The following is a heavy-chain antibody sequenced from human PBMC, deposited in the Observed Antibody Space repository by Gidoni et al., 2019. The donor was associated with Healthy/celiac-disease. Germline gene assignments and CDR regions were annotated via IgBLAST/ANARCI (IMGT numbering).Heavy chain of an antibody. Sequence: VAVIWYDGSNKYYADSVKGRFTISRDNSKNTLYLQMNSLRAEDTAVYYCARVSLPNPFYYYYGMDVWGQGTTVTVSS. CDR2: IWYDGSNK. CDR3: ARVSLPNPFYYYYGMDV. J-gene: IGHJ6*02. V-gene: IGHV3-33*01.